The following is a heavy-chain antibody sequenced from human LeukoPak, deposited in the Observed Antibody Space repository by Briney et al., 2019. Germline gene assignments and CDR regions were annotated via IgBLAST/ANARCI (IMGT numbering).Heavy chain of an antibody. J-gene: IGHJ6*02. Sequence: PSETLSLTCTVSGGSISSYYWSWIRQPPGKGLEWIGYIYYSGSTYYNPSLKSRVTISVDTSKNQFSLKLSSVTAADTAVYYCARANYDILTGRCGMDVWGQGTTVTVSS. V-gene: IGHV4-59*06. CDR2: IYYSGST. CDR3: ARANYDILTGRCGMDV. D-gene: IGHD3-9*01. CDR1: GGSISSYY.